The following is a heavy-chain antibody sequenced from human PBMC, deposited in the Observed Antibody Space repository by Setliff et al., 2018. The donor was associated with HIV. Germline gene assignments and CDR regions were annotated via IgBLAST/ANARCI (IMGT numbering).Heavy chain of an antibody. J-gene: IGHJ4*02. CDR2: ISESGANT. D-gene: IGHD6-13*01. Sequence: GGSLRLSCVASGFTFSRNVINWVRQAPGKGLEWVSGISESGANTYYADSVKGRFTISRDNSKNTLYLQMNSLRPEDTALYYCAKDRLLDGSSWYYLDYWGQGTLVTVSS. CDR3: AKDRLLDGSSWYYLDY. CDR1: GFTFSRNV. V-gene: IGHV3-23*01.